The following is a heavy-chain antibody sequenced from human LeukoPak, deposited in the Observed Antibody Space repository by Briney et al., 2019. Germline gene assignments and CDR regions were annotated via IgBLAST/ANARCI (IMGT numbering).Heavy chain of an antibody. J-gene: IGHJ4*02. Sequence: PGGSLRLPCAASGFIFRNASMSWVRQAPGKGLEWVSSISSSSSYIYYADSVKGRFTISRDNAKNSLYLQMNSLRAEDTAVYYCASGSSGYYNYWGQGTLVTVSS. CDR1: GFIFRNAS. V-gene: IGHV3-21*01. D-gene: IGHD3-22*01. CDR2: ISSSSSYI. CDR3: ASGSSGYYNY.